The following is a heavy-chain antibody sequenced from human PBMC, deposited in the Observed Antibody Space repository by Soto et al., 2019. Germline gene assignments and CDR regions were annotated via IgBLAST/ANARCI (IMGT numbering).Heavy chain of an antibody. CDR2: ISSSSSYI. J-gene: IGHJ5*02. V-gene: IGHV3-21*01. D-gene: IGHD2-2*01. Sequence: LRLSCAASGFTFSSYSMNWVRQAPGKGLEWVSSISSSSSYIYYADSVKGRFTISRDNAKNSLYLQMNSLRAEDTAVYYCARAGIVVVPAAPPAGFDPWGQGTLVTVSS. CDR1: GFTFSSYS. CDR3: ARAGIVVVPAAPPAGFDP.